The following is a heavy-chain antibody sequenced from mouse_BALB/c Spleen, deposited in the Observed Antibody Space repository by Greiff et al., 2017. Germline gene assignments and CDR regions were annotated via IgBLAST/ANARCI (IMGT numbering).Heavy chain of an antibody. D-gene: IGHD2-10*02. Sequence: EVKLMESGPGLVKPSQSLSLTCTVTGYSITSDYAWNWIRQFPGNKLEWMGYISYSGSTSYNPSLKSRISITRDTSKNQFFLQLNSVTTEDTDTYYCARKYGNYPHRVSDVWGAGTTVTVSS. CDR1: GYSITSDYA. CDR3: ARKYGNYPHRVSDV. CDR2: ISYSGST. V-gene: IGHV3-2*02. J-gene: IGHJ1*01.